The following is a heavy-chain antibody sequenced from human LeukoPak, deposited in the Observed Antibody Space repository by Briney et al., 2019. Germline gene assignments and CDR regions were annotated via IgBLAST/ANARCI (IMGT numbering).Heavy chain of an antibody. CDR2: INHSGST. J-gene: IGHJ5*02. V-gene: IGHV4-34*01. Sequence: PSETLSLTCTVSGGSISSYYWSWIRQPPGKGLEWIGEINHSGSTNYNPSLKSRVTISVDTSKNQFSLKLSSVTAADTAVYYCARTGPLRYFDWSNWFDPWGQGTLVTVSS. CDR3: ARTGPLRYFDWSNWFDP. D-gene: IGHD3-9*01. CDR1: GGSISSYY.